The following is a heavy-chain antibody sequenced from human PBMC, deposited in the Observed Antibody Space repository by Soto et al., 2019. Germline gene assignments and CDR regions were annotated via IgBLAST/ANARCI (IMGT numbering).Heavy chain of an antibody. CDR1: GGSFSDYY. J-gene: IGHJ6*03. D-gene: IGHD4-17*01. CDR3: ARGVQVTVNSYYYYMDV. V-gene: IGHV4-34*01. Sequence: QVQLQQWGAGLLKPSETLSLTCAVYGGSFSDYYWSWIRQPPGKGLEWIGEINHRGSTDYNTSLMSRVTISVDTSKNQFSLKLSSVTAADTAVYYCARGVQVTVNSYYYYMDVWGKGTTVTVSS. CDR2: INHRGST.